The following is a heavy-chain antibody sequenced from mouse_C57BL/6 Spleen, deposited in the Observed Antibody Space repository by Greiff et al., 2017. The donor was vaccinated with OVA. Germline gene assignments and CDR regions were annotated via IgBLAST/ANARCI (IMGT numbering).Heavy chain of an antibody. CDR2: IDPENGDT. J-gene: IGHJ2*01. CDR3: TTLGYPDY. CDR1: GFNIKDDY. V-gene: IGHV14-4*01. Sequence: EVKLMESGAELVRPGASVKLSCTASGFNIKDDYMHWVKQRPEQGLEWIGWIDPENGDTEYASKFQGKATITADTSSNTAYLQLSSLTSEDTAVYYCTTLGYPDYWGQGTTLTVSS. D-gene: IGHD2-2*01.